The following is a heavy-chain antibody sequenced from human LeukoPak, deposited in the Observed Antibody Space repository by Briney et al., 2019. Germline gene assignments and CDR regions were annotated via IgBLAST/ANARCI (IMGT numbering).Heavy chain of an antibody. CDR3: ARRNGGNSRSLDY. CDR2: INTYNTNT. CDR1: GHTFTSYS. V-gene: IGHV1-18*01. D-gene: IGHD4-23*01. Sequence: ASVKVSCKASGHTFTSYSISWVRQAPGQGLEWMGWINTYNTNTDYAQKFQGRVTMTTDTSTTTAYMELRSLSSDDTAVYYCARRNGGNSRSLDYWGQGTLVTVSS. J-gene: IGHJ4*02.